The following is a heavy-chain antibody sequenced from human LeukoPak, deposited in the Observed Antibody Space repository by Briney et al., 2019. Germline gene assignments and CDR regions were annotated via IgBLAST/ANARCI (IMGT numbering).Heavy chain of an antibody. CDR1: GFTFSNYA. Sequence: GGSLRLSCAASGFTFSNYAMTWVRQSPGKGLEWVSVISGRGGTTFYADSVRDRFTISRDNSKNILYLQMNSLRAEDTAVYYCAKDLRDDFWSGHHYYYYYMDVWGKGTTVTVSS. V-gene: IGHV3-23*01. J-gene: IGHJ6*03. CDR2: ISGRGGTT. CDR3: AKDLRDDFWSGHHYYYYYMDV. D-gene: IGHD3-3*01.